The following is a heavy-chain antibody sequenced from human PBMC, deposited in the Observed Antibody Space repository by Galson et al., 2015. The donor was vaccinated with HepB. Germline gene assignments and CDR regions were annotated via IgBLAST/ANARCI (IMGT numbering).Heavy chain of an antibody. V-gene: IGHV4-39*01. CDR3: ARQRNSDDDDWYDPVYLDY. D-gene: IGHD1-1*01. CDR2: IFYSGST. Sequence: SETLSLTCTVSGGSLYSRDYYWGWIRQSPGRGLEWLGSIFYSGSTYHNPALKSRLTISMDASKNEFSLSLSYVTAADTGVYYCARQRNSDDDDWYDPVYLDYWGQGMLVTVSS. J-gene: IGHJ4*02. CDR1: GGSLYSRDYY.